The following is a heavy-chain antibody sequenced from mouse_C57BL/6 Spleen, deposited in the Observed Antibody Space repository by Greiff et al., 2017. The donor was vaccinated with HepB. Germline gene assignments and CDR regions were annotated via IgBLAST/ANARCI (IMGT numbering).Heavy chain of an antibody. CDR2: IYPGSGST. V-gene: IGHV1-55*01. J-gene: IGHJ3*01. CDR1: GYTFTSYW. D-gene: IGHD2-2*01. Sequence: VQLQQPGAELVKPGASVKMSCKASGYTFTSYWITWVKQRPGQGLEWIGDIYPGSGSTNYNEKFKSKATLTVDTSSSTAYMQLSSLTSEDSAVYYCAVYYGYDRGFAYWGQGTLVTVSA. CDR3: AVYYGYDRGFAY.